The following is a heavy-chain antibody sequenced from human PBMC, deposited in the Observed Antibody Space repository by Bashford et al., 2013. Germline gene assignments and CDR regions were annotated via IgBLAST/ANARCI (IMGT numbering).Heavy chain of an antibody. CDR3: ARVSLHCSSSSCYFDY. CDR1: GFSLSTSQMR. J-gene: IGHJ4*02. V-gene: IGHV2-70*04. D-gene: IGHD2-2*01. CDR2: IDWDDDK. Sequence: SGPTLVKPTQTLTLTCTFSGFSLSTSQMRVSWIRQPPGKALEWLARIDWDDDKFYSTSLKTRLTISKDTFQNQVVLTMTNMDPVDTATYYCARVSLHCSSSSCYFDYVGPGNPGHRL.